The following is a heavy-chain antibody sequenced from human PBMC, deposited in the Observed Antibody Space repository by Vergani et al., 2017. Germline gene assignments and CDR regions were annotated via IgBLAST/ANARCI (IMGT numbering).Heavy chain of an antibody. J-gene: IGHJ4*02. CDR1: GYIFTSYW. Sequence: EVQLVPSGAEVKKPGESLRISCKASGYIFTSYWISWVRQMPGKGLGWMGRIDPSDSYTNYSPSFQGQVTISAGKSISTAYLRWSSLKASDTAMYYCAGLPRGGRARGRGYCFDYWGQGTLVTVSS. CDR2: IDPSDSYT. CDR3: AGLPRGGRARGRGYCFDY. V-gene: IGHV5-10-1*04. D-gene: IGHD3-16*01.